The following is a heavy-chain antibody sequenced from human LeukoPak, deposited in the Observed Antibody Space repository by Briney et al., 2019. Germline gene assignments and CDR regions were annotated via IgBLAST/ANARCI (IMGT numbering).Heavy chain of an antibody. D-gene: IGHD3-10*01. CDR2: INSDGSST. V-gene: IGHV3-74*01. J-gene: IGHJ4*02. Sequence: GGSLRLSCAASGFTFGRYWMHWVRQAPGKGLVWVSRINSDGSSTSYADSVKGRFTISRDNAKNTLYLQMNSLRAEDTAVYYCARNLYSVVRDFDDWGQGTLVTVSS. CDR3: ARNLYSVVRDFDD. CDR1: GFTFGRYW.